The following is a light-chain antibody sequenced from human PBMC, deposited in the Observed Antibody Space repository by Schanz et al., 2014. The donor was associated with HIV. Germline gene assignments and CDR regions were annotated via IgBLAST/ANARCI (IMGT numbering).Light chain of an antibody. CDR1: SSDVGSYNL. V-gene: IGLV2-23*01. CDR3: CSYAGNYGV. Sequence: QSVLTQPASVSGSPGQSITISCTGTSSDVGSYNLVSWYQQHPGKAPKLMIYEGSKRPSGVSNRFSGSKSGNTASLTISGLQAEDEADYYCCSYAGNYGVFGGGTKLTVL. J-gene: IGLJ3*02. CDR2: EGS.